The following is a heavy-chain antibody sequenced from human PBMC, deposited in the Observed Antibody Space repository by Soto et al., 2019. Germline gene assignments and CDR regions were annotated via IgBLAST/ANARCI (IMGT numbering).Heavy chain of an antibody. CDR2: ISAYNGNT. Sequence: ASVTVSCKASVYTFTSYGISWVRPAPGQGLEWMGWISAYNGNTNYAQKLQGRVTMTTDTSTSTAYMELRSLRSDDTAVYYCARDYTGTNPIDYWGQGTLVTVSS. J-gene: IGHJ4*02. D-gene: IGHD1-7*01. CDR3: ARDYTGTNPIDY. V-gene: IGHV1-18*01. CDR1: VYTFTSYG.